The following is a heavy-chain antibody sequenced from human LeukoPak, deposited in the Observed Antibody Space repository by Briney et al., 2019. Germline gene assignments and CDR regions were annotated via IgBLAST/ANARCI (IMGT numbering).Heavy chain of an antibody. J-gene: IGHJ3*02. CDR3: ARGEDIVSTISGDAFDI. Sequence: SETLSLTCTVSGGSISSYYWSWIRQPPGKGLEWIGYIYYSGSTNYNPSLKSRVTISVDTSKNQFSPKLSSVTAADTAVYYCARGEDIVSTISGDAFDIWGQGTMVTVAS. V-gene: IGHV4-59*01. CDR2: IYYSGST. CDR1: GGSISSYY. D-gene: IGHD5/OR15-5a*01.